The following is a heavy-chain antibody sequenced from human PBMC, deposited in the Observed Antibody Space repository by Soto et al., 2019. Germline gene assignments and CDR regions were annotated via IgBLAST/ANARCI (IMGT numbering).Heavy chain of an antibody. Sequence: QVQLQESGPGLVKPSETLSLTCTVSDGSISTYYWSWIRQPPGKGLEWIGYIHYIGSTDYNPSLKSRVTISIDTSKNQVSLNLRSVTAADTXXXXCAREVLHSGRFDPWGQGTLVTVSS. J-gene: IGHJ5*02. D-gene: IGHD1-26*01. CDR2: IHYIGST. CDR1: DGSISTYY. CDR3: AREVLHSGRFDP. V-gene: IGHV4-59*01.